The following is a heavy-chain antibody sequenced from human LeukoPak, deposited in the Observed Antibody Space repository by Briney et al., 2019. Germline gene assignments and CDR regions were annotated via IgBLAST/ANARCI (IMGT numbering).Heavy chain of an antibody. D-gene: IGHD2-2*01. Sequence: GGSLRLSCAASGVTFSSYCMNWVRQAPGKGLEWVANIKQDGSEKYYVDSVKGRFTISRDNAKNSLYLQMNSLRAEDTAVYYCARMGYCSSTSCPPLTRMDVWGQGTTVTVSS. CDR2: IKQDGSEK. J-gene: IGHJ6*02. CDR3: ARMGYCSSTSCPPLTRMDV. CDR1: GVTFSSYC. V-gene: IGHV3-7*01.